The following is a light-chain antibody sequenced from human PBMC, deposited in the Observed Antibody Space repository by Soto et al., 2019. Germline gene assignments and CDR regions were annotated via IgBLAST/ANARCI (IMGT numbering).Light chain of an antibody. Sequence: QSALTQPASVSGSPGQSITISCTGTSSDIGGYNFVSWYQQYPGKAPRVMIYEVSNRPSGVSNRFSGSKSGNTASLTISGLQAEDEADYYCSSYTSSTTLVFGGGTKVTVL. V-gene: IGLV2-14*01. CDR2: EVS. CDR3: SSYTSSTTLV. J-gene: IGLJ2*01. CDR1: SSDIGGYNF.